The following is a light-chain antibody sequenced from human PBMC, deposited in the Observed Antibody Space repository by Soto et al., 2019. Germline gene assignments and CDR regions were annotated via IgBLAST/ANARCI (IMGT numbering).Light chain of an antibody. CDR1: RSVSSSY. CDR3: QHYGSSPPYT. CDR2: GAS. V-gene: IGKV3-20*01. Sequence: PGERATLYCRASRSVSSSYLARYQHKAGQAPRLLISGASNRATDIPDRFSGSESGTDFTLTISRLEPEDFAVYYCQHYGSSPPYTFGQGTKLEIK. J-gene: IGKJ2*01.